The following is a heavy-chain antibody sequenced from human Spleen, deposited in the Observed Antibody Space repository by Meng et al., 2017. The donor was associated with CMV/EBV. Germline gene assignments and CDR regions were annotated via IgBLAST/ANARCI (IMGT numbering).Heavy chain of an antibody. V-gene: IGHV3-15*01. Sequence: GGSLRLSCAASGFTFSNPWMSWVRQAPGKGLEWVGRIKSEIDGGTTDYAAPVKGRFTISRDDPKNTLYLQMNSLKTEDTAVYYCTTFAYRGDYWGQGTLVTVSS. J-gene: IGHJ4*02. CDR2: IKSEIDGGTT. D-gene: IGHD2-21*01. CDR1: GFTFSNPW. CDR3: TTFAYRGDY.